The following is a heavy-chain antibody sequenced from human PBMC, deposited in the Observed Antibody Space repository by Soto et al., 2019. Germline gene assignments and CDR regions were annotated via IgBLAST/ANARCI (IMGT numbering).Heavy chain of an antibody. J-gene: IGHJ5*01. Sequence: SWIRKTQGKGLEWVSAISGSGDSTYYADSVKGRFTISRDNSKNTLYLQVNGLRAEDTAVYYCAKGAGYVEDCSRDSWGHGLTVTVS. V-gene: IGHV3-23*01. CDR2: ISGSGDST. CDR3: AKGAGYVEDCSRDS. D-gene: IGHD2-21*02.